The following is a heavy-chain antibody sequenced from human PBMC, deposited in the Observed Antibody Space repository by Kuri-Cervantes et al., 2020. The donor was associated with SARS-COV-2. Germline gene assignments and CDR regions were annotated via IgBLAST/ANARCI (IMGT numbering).Heavy chain of an antibody. D-gene: IGHD6-13*01. Sequence: LRLSCTVSGGSISSGSYYWSWIRQPAGKGLEWIGRIYTSGSTNYNPSLKSRVTISVDTSKNQFSLKLSSVTAADTAVYYCARGTNIAAAGTLDYWGQGTRGTVSS. CDR2: IYTSGST. CDR3: ARGTNIAAAGTLDY. CDR1: GGSISSGSYY. J-gene: IGHJ4*02. V-gene: IGHV4-61*02.